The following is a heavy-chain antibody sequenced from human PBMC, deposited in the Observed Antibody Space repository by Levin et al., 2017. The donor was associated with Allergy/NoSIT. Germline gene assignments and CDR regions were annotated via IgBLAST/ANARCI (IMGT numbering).Heavy chain of an antibody. J-gene: IGHJ3*02. Sequence: SQTLSLTCTVSGDSVSSHYWNWIRQPAGKGLEWVGRFYTSDDTNYNPSLKSRVTMSFDTSKNHFSLKLTSVTAADTAVYYCARGGRSNCDNESCYSRNAFNIWGRGTMVTVSS. CDR1: GDSVSSHY. CDR3: ARGGRSNCDNESCYSRNAFNI. D-gene: IGHD2-21*01. CDR2: FYTSDDT. V-gene: IGHV4-4*07.